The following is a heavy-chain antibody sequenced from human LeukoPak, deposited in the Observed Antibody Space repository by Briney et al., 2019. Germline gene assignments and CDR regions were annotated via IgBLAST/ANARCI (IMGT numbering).Heavy chain of an antibody. CDR1: GFTFTDFN. V-gene: IGHV3-30-3*01. Sequence: GGSLRLSCEASGFTFTDFNLHWVRQAPGKGLEWVAVCTVNEGIIIYADSVKGRFTISRDNSENTLYLQMNSLGTDDMGIYYCARDPIAGAPDYLDFWGQGTLVTVSS. D-gene: IGHD1-14*01. CDR2: CTVNEGII. CDR3: ARDPIAGAPDYLDF. J-gene: IGHJ4*02.